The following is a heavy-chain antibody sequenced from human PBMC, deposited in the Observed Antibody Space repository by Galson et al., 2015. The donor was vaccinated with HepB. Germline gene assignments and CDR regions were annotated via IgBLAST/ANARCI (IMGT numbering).Heavy chain of an antibody. D-gene: IGHD6-19*01. CDR2: ISAYNGNK. J-gene: IGHJ3*02. CDR3: AMGTGIAVVGIPTQTFDI. V-gene: IGHV1-18*04. CDR1: GYTFTSYV. Sequence: SCKASGYTFTSYVISCGRQAPGQGIEWRGRISAYNGNKNYAQKLQSRVTMTTDTSTSTAYMELSSLESDDTAVSYCAMGTGIAVVGIPTQTFDIWGQGTLVTVSS.